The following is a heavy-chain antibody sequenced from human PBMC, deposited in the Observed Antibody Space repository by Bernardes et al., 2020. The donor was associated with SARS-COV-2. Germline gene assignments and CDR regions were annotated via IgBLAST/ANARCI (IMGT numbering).Heavy chain of an antibody. CDR3: ATVGGYDIYVDY. D-gene: IGHD5-12*01. CDR1: GFTFSSNA. V-gene: IGHV3-23*01. Sequence: GGSLSLSCAASGFTFSSNAMCWVRQAPGQGLEWVSVISVTCGSTSYADSVKGRFTISRDNSKNTLYLQMDSLRAEDTAVYYCATVGGYDIYVDYWGQVTLAIVSS. CDR2: ISVTCGST. J-gene: IGHJ4*02.